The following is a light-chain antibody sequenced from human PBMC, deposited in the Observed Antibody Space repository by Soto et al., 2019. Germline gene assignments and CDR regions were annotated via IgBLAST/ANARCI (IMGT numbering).Light chain of an antibody. J-gene: IGLJ3*02. CDR1: SGHSTFA. CDR3: QTWAIGFAE. CDR2: VNSDGSH. V-gene: IGLV4-69*01. Sequence: QSVLTQSPSASASLGASVKLTCTLSSGHSTFAIAWHQQQPEKGPRYLMKVNSDGSHTKGDGIPDRFSGSSAGAERYLTISRLQSDDEADYYCQTWAIGFAEFGGGTKVTVL.